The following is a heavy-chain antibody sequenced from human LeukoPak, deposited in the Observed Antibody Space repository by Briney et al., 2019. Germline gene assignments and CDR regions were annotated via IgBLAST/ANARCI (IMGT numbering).Heavy chain of an antibody. CDR2: ISSSSSYI. J-gene: IGHJ4*02. D-gene: IGHD3-22*01. CDR1: GFTFSSYS. Sequence: GGSLRLSCAASGFTFSSYSMNWVRQAPGKGLEWVSSISSSSSYIYYADSVKGRFTISRDNAKNSLYLQMNSLRAEDTAVYYCARDSPTYYYDSSGYYVPLDYWGQGTLVTVPS. CDR3: ARDSPTYYYDSSGYYVPLDY. V-gene: IGHV3-21*01.